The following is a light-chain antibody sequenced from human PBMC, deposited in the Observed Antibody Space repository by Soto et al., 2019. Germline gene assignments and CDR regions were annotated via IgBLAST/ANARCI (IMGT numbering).Light chain of an antibody. Sequence: DIQMTQYPSTVSASVGDRINITCRASQSSNTWFAWYRQRPGEAPQLLIYYGSTLAMVVPSRFSGSVSGTDFTFSISNLLPADFETFYGQQYQTYSRPFGQGTNVEVK. J-gene: IGKJ1*01. CDR2: YGS. CDR1: QSSNTW. V-gene: IGKV1-5*01. CDR3: QQYQTYSRP.